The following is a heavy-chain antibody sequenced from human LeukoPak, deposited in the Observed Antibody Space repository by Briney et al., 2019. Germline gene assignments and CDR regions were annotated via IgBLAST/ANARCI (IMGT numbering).Heavy chain of an antibody. CDR2: VSGKNGNT. Sequence: SVNVSCKSSGYTFTTYGISWVRQAPGQGPEWMGWVSGKNGNTNYAQKLQGRVNVTTDTSTNTAYIELRSLRYDDTAVYSCARDFSNSAANWYDVFDVWGQGTMVTVSS. D-gene: IGHD1-1*01. V-gene: IGHV1-18*01. CDR1: GYTFTTYG. CDR3: ARDFSNSAANWYDVFDV. J-gene: IGHJ3*01.